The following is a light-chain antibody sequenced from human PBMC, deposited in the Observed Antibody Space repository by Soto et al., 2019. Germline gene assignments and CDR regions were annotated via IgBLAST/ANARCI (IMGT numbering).Light chain of an antibody. CDR2: RDT. CDR1: NIGSEN. J-gene: IGLJ1*01. V-gene: IGLV3-9*01. Sequence: SYELTQPLSVSVDLGQTARITCAENNIGSENVHWYQQKPGQAPILVIYRDTNRPSGIPERFSGSNSGNTATLTISRVQAGDEADYYCQVWHSNTYVFGTGTKVTVL. CDR3: QVWHSNTYV.